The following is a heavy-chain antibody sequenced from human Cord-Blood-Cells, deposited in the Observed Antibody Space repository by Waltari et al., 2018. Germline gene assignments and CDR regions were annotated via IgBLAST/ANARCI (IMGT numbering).Heavy chain of an antibody. J-gene: IGHJ4*02. D-gene: IGHD6-19*01. V-gene: IGHV4-34*01. CDR2: IKHSGST. CDR3: ARVGSSGFDY. CDR1: GGSFSGYY. Sequence: QVQLQQWGAGLLKPSETLSLTCAVHGGSFSGYYWSWIRQPPGKGLEWIGEIKHSGSTNYTPALKSRITISVDTSKNQFSLKLSSVTAADTAVYYCARVGSSGFDYWGQGTLVTVSS.